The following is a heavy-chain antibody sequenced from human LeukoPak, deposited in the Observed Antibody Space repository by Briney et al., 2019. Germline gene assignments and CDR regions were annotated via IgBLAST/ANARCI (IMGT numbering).Heavy chain of an antibody. CDR1: GYTFTGYY. J-gene: IGHJ4*02. CDR2: INPNSGGT. CDR3: ARVSYSSGWLFDY. Sequence: ASVKVSCKASGYTFTGYYMHWVRQAPGQGLEWMGWINPNSGGTNYAQKFQGWVTMTRDTSISTAYMELSRLRSDDTAVCYCARVSYSSGWLFDYWGQGTLVTVSS. V-gene: IGHV1-2*04. D-gene: IGHD6-19*01.